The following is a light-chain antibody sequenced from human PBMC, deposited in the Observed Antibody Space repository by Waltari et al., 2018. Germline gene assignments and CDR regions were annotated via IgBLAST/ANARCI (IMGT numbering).Light chain of an antibody. CDR3: QHRSNWNT. CDR1: QSVGSS. Sequence: ETVLTQSPVTLSLSPGEGATLSCKASQSVGSSLAWYQQKPGQAPRLLIYNASNRAAGLPARFSGSGSGTDFTLTISSLEPEDFAVYYCQHRSNWNTFGQGTKLEIK. V-gene: IGKV3-11*01. J-gene: IGKJ2*01. CDR2: NAS.